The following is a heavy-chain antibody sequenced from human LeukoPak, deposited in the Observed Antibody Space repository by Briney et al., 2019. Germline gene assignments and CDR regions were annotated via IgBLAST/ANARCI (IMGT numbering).Heavy chain of an antibody. Sequence: SETLSLTCTVSGGSISSSSYYWGWIRQPPGKGLEWIGSIYYSGSTYYNPSLKSRVTISVDTSKNQFSLKLSSVTAADTAVFYWWRAPPVLLRFLEWPTYYFDYWGQGTLVTVSS. V-gene: IGHV4-39*07. J-gene: IGHJ4*02. CDR2: IYYSGST. D-gene: IGHD3-3*01. CDR3: WRAPPVLLRFLEWPTYYFDY. CDR1: GGSISSSSYY.